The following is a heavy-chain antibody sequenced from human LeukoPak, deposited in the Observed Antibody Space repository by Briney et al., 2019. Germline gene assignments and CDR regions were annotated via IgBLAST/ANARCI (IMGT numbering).Heavy chain of an antibody. V-gene: IGHV4-34*01. CDR1: GGSFSGYY. D-gene: IGHD4-11*01. CDR2: IYYSGST. Sequence: SETLSLTCAVYGGSFSGYYWSWIRQPPGKGLEWIGSIYYSGSTYYNPSLKSRVTISVDTSKNQFSLKLSSVTAADTAVYYCARETDYSNYFDYWGQGTLVTVSS. CDR3: ARETDYSNYFDY. J-gene: IGHJ4*02.